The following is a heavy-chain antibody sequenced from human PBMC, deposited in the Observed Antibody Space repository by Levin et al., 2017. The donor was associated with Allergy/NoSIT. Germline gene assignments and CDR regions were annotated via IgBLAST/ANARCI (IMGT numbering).Heavy chain of an antibody. J-gene: IGHJ4*02. CDR1: GGTFNTYP. D-gene: IGHD5-24*01. CDR3: VGMPTFSAPFKD. CDR2: IIPGLNRL. V-gene: IGHV1-69*13. Sequence: GASVKVSCKASGGTFNTYPISWVRQAPGQGLEWLGGIIPGLNRLNQAQKFKDRVTITADESTTTAYMELRSLTSKDTAVYFCVGMPTFSAPFKDWGPGTHVTVSS.